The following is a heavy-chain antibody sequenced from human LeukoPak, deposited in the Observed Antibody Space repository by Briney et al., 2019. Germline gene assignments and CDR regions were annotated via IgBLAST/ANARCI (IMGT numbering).Heavy chain of an antibody. CDR2: ITGSGDTI. J-gene: IGHJ4*02. Sequence: GGSLRLSCEVAGFTLSTYSMNWVRQPPGKGLGWISYITGSGDTIYYADSVKGRFTIYRDNDKNSLFLQMNSLTADDTALYYCARERTTIMSGTAIGGYWGQGTLVTVSS. D-gene: IGHD4-11*01. V-gene: IGHV3-48*04. CDR3: ARERTTIMSGTAIGGY. CDR1: GFTLSTYS.